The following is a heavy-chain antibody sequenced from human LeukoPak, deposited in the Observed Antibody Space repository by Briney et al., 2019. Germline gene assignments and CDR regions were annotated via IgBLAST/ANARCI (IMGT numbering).Heavy chain of an antibody. CDR2: ISSSSSYI. D-gene: IGHD6-13*01. J-gene: IGHJ4*02. V-gene: IGHV3-21*01. Sequence: GGTLRLSCAASGFTFKNYAMNWVRQAPGKGLEWVSSISSSSSYIYYADSVKGRFTISRDNAKNSLYLQMNSLRAEDTAVYYCARDFRRIAAAGKVGYWGQGTLVTVSS. CDR3: ARDFRRIAAAGKVGY. CDR1: GFTFKNYA.